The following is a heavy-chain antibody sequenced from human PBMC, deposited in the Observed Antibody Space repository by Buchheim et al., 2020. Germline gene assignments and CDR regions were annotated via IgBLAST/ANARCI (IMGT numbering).Heavy chain of an antibody. J-gene: IGHJ2*01. CDR3: ARRYNWNSKYFEL. CDR1: GGSFSGYY. CDR2: INHSRST. V-gene: IGHV4-34*01. Sequence: QVQLQQWGAGLLKPSETLSLTCAVYGGSFSGYYWSWIRQPPGKGLEWIGEINHSRSTSYNPSLKSRVPISVDTSKNQFSLKLSSVTAADTAVYYCARRYNWNSKYFELWGRGTL. D-gene: IGHD1-7*01.